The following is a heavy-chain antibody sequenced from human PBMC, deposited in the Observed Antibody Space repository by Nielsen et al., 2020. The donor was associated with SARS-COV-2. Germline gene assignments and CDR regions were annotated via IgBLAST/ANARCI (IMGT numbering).Heavy chain of an antibody. J-gene: IGHJ6*02. V-gene: IGHV3-21*01. CDR1: GFTFDDYA. Sequence: GGSLRLSCAASGFTFDDYAMHWVRQAPGKGLEWVSSISSTSRYIYHADSVKGRFTISRDNSKNTLYLQMNSLRAEDTAVYYCARANWGNYYYGMDVWGQGTTVTVSS. CDR3: ARANWGNYYYGMDV. CDR2: ISSTSRYI. D-gene: IGHD7-27*01.